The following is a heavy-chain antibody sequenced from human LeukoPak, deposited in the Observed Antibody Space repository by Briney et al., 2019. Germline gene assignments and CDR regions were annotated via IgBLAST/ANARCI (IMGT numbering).Heavy chain of an antibody. J-gene: IGHJ4*02. V-gene: IGHV3-11*01. CDR1: GFTFSDYY. CDR3: ARITSGGYSYHFDF. D-gene: IGHD5-18*01. CDR2: IGTSGSPI. Sequence: GGSLRLSCAASGFTFSDYYMSWIRQAPGKGLEWVSYIGTSGSPIFYADSVKGRFTISRDNAKNSLYLRMSSLRADDTAVYFCARITSGGYSYHFDFWGQGTLVTVSS.